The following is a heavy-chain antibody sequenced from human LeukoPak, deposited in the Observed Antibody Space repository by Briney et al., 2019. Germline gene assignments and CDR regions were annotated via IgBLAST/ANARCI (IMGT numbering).Heavy chain of an antibody. J-gene: IGHJ4*02. CDR3: ARATVTGYYFDY. V-gene: IGHV4-34*01. CDR2: INHSGSS. CDR1: GGSISSYY. Sequence: SETLSLTCTVSGGSISSYYWSWIRQPPGKGLEWIGEINHSGSSNYNPSLKSRVTISVDTSKNQFSLKLSSVTAADTAVYYCARATVTGYYFDYWGQGILVTVSS. D-gene: IGHD4-17*01.